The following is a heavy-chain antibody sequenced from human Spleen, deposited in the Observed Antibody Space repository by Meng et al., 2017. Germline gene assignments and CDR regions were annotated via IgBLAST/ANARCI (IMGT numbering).Heavy chain of an antibody. J-gene: IGHJ4*02. V-gene: IGHV5-51*01. Sequence: KISWKGSGYSFTTYWIGWVRQMPGKGLEWMGIIYPGDSDTRYSPSFEGRATISADKSISTAYLQWNSLKASDTAMYYCARRRSPWYFDYWGQGTLVTVSS. CDR2: IYPGDSDT. D-gene: IGHD3-10*01. CDR3: ARRRSPWYFDY. CDR1: GYSFTTYW.